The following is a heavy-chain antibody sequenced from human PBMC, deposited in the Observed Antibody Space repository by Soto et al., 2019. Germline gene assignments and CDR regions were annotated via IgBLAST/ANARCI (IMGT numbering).Heavy chain of an antibody. Sequence: SVKVSCKASGGTFSSYAISWVREAPGQGLEWMGGIIPIFGTANYAQKFQGRVTITADKSTSTAYMELSSLRSEDTAVYYCARLDTAMATTVYYYYGMDVWGQGTTITVSS. CDR1: GGTFSSYA. V-gene: IGHV1-69*06. J-gene: IGHJ6*02. CDR3: ARLDTAMATTVYYYYGMDV. CDR2: IIPIFGTA. D-gene: IGHD5-18*01.